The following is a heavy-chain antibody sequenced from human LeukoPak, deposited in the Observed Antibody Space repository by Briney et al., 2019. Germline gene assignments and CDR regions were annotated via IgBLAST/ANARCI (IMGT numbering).Heavy chain of an antibody. V-gene: IGHV1-8*01. CDR3: ARSGSYYDNWFDP. Sequence: ASVKVSCKASGYTFTSYDIKWVRQTTGEGLEWMAWMNPNNGNTGYAQKFQGRVTITRNSSISTAYMELSSLRSEDTAVYYCARSGSYYDNWFDPWGQGTLVTVSS. J-gene: IGHJ5*02. D-gene: IGHD1-26*01. CDR1: GYTFTSYD. CDR2: MNPNNGNT.